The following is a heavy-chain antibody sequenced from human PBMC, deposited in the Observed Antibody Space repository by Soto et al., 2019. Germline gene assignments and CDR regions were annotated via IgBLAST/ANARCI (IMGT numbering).Heavy chain of an antibody. CDR3: ASASSIYYYDSGSSFKWFDP. Sequence: SETLSLTCAVYGGSFSGYYWSWIRQPPGKXLEWIGEINHSGSTNYNPSLKSRVTISVDTSKNQFSLKLSSVTAADTAVYYCASASSIYYYDSGSSFKWFDPWGQGTLVTVSS. CDR2: INHSGST. CDR1: GGSFSGYY. J-gene: IGHJ5*02. V-gene: IGHV4-34*01. D-gene: IGHD3-10*01.